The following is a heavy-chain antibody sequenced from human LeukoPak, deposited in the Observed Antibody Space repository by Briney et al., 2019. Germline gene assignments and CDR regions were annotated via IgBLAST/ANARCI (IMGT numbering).Heavy chain of an antibody. J-gene: IGHJ6*03. CDR2: ISGSGGST. CDR1: GFTFSSYA. CDR3: AKCGSGSLYYYYYMDV. D-gene: IGHD3-10*01. Sequence: GGSLRLSCAASGFTFSSYAMSWVRQAPGKGLEWVSAISGSGGSTYYADSVKGRFTISRDNSKNTPYLQMNSLRAEDTAVYYCAKCGSGSLYYYYYMDVWGKGTTVTVSS. V-gene: IGHV3-23*01.